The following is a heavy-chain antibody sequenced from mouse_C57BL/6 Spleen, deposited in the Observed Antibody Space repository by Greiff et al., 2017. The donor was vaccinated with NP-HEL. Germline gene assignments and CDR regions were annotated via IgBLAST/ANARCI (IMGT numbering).Heavy chain of an antibody. J-gene: IGHJ4*01. CDR3: ARSDTTVVENYSAMDY. Sequence: QVQLQQPGAELVRPGSSVKLSCKASGYTFTSYWMHWVKQRPIQGLEWIGNIDPSDSDTHYNQKFKDKATLTVDKSSSTAYMQLSSLTSEDSAVYDCARSDTTVVENYSAMDYWGQGTSVTVSS. CDR2: IDPSDSDT. CDR1: GYTFTSYW. V-gene: IGHV1-52*01. D-gene: IGHD1-1*01.